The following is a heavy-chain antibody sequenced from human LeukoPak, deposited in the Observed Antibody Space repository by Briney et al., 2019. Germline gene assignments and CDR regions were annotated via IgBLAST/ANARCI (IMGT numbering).Heavy chain of an antibody. CDR3: ANIPDGCKYLRAY. CDR1: GGSISSSSYY. D-gene: IGHD5-24*01. V-gene: IGHV4-39*01. CDR2: IYYSGST. Sequence: ASETLSLTCTVSGGSISSSSYYWGWIRQPPGKGLEWIGSIYYSGSTYYNPSLKSRVTISVDTSKNQFSLKLSSVTAADTAVYYCANIPDGCKYLRAYWGQGTLVTVSS. J-gene: IGHJ4*02.